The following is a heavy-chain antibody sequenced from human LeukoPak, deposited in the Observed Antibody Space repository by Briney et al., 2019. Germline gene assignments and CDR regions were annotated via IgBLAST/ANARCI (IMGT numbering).Heavy chain of an antibody. CDR1: GYSFTGYC. J-gene: IGHJ4*02. D-gene: IGHD6-13*01. Sequence: ASVKVSCKASGYSFTGYCMHWVRQAPGQGLEWMRRICPESGGTNYAQKFQGRVTMTTDTTVSTAYMELSGLKSDDTAVYYCASGLNSRSGSCWGQGTRVTVSS. CDR2: ICPESGGT. V-gene: IGHV1-2*02. CDR3: ASGLNSRSGSC.